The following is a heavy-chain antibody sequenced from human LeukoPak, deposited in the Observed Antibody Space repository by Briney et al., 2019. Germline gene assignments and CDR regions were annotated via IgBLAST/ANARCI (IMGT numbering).Heavy chain of an antibody. CDR2: LTDYGGSA. Sequence: GGSLRLSCAASGFTFSDYAMSWVRQAPGKGLEWVSTLTDYGGSAYYADSVKGRFTISRDNSKNTLYLQMNSLRVEDTAVYYCAKEGRSLQTYWGQGTLVTVSS. CDR3: AKEGRSLQTY. J-gene: IGHJ4*02. D-gene: IGHD5-24*01. V-gene: IGHV3-23*01. CDR1: GFTFSDYA.